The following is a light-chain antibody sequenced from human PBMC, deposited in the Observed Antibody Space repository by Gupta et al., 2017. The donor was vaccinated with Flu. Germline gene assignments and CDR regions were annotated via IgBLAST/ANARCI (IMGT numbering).Light chain of an antibody. Sequence: QSALTQPASVSGSPGQSFTISCTGASSDIGGYKSVSWYQQHPDKARKLMIFDVDTRPSGVSNRFSGSKSANTASLTISGLQAEDEADYYCSSYPGINTVLFGGGTRLTVL. CDR3: SSYPGINTVL. J-gene: IGLJ3*02. CDR2: DVD. CDR1: SSDIGGYKS. V-gene: IGLV2-14*03.